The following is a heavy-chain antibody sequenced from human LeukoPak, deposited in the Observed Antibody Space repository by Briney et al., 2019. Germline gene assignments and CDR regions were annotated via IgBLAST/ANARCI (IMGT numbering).Heavy chain of an antibody. Sequence: SETLSLTCTVSGGSISSYYWSWIRQPPGKGLEWIGYIYYSGSTNYNPSLKSRVTISLDTSKNPFSLKLSSVTAADTAVYYCGRSGSYAAAGYYWGQGTLVTVSS. CDR1: GGSISSYY. V-gene: IGHV4-59*08. J-gene: IGHJ4*02. CDR2: IYYSGST. CDR3: GRSGSYAAAGYY. D-gene: IGHD2-15*01.